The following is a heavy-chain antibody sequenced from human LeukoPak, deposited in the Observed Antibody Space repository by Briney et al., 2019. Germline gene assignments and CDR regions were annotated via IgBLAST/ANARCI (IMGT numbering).Heavy chain of an antibody. J-gene: IGHJ5*02. D-gene: IGHD3-10*01. CDR2: IYYSGNT. V-gene: IGHV4-59*11. Sequence: KPSETPSLTRTVSGGSIRGPYWRRVQPPPPGGRGGGGYIYYSGNTNYNPSLKSRVTISVGSSRNQFSLNMYSVTPADTAVYYCARSINYFGSGTWLDPWGQGILVTVSS. CDR3: ARSINYFGSGTWLDP. CDR1: GGSIRGPY.